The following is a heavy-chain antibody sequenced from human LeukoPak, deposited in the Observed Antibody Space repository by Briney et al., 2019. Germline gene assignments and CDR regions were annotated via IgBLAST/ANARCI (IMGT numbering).Heavy chain of an antibody. J-gene: IGHJ3*02. V-gene: IGHV4-39*01. CDR3: ATRSRPTTNAFDI. Sequence: SETLSLTCTVSGGSISSSSYYWGWIRQPPGKGLEWIGSIYYSGSTYYNPSLKSRVTISVDTSKNQFSLKLSSVTAADTAVYYCATRSRPTTNAFDIWGQGTMVTVSS. CDR2: IYYSGST. CDR1: GGSISSSSYY. D-gene: IGHD4-17*01.